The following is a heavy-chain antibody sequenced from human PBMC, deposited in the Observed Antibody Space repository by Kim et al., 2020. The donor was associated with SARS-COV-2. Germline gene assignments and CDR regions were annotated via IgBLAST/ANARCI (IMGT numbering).Heavy chain of an antibody. CDR1: GGSISSSSYY. V-gene: IGHV4-39*01. CDR2: IYYSGST. J-gene: IGHJ4*02. Sequence: SETLSLTCSVSGGSISSSSYYWGWIRQPPGKGLEWIGNIYYSGSTFYNPSLKSRVTMSVDTSKNQFSLKLSSVTAADTAVYYCARRGDGYGHFDYWGQGTLVTVSS. D-gene: IGHD5-12*01. CDR3: ARRGDGYGHFDY.